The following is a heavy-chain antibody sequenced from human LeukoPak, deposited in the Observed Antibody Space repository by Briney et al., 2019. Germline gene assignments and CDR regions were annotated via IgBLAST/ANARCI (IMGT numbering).Heavy chain of an antibody. CDR2: IYYSGST. CDR1: GGSISSYY. D-gene: IGHD2-15*01. V-gene: IGHV4-59*01. J-gene: IGHJ4*02. Sequence: SETLSLTCTVSGGSISSYYWSWIRQPPGKGLEWIGYIYYSGSTNYNPSLKSRVTISIDTSKNQFSLKLSSVTAADTAVYYCARDNCSGGSCLVDYWGQGTLVTVSS. CDR3: ARDNCSGGSCLVDY.